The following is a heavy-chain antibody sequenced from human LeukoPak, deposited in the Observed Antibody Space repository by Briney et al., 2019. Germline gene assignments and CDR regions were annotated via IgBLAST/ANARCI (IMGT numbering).Heavy chain of an antibody. CDR1: GFTFSSYW. CDR3: ASRKKYYYDSSGYFDY. CDR2: IYYSGST. Sequence: GSLRLSCAASGFTFSSYWMSWVRQPPGKGLEWIGSIYYSGSTYYNPSLKSRVTISVDTSKNQFSLKLSSVTAADTAVYYCASRKKYYYDSSGYFDYWGQGTLVTVSS. D-gene: IGHD3-22*01. J-gene: IGHJ4*02. V-gene: IGHV4-39*01.